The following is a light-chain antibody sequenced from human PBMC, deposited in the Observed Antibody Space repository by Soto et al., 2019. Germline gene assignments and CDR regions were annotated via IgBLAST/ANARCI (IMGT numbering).Light chain of an antibody. CDR2: GAA. CDR3: QHYNDWPLT. J-gene: IGKJ4*01. V-gene: IGKV3-15*01. CDR1: QSVSSSY. Sequence: EIVLTQSPGTLSLSPGERATLSCRASQSVSSSYLAWYQQKPGQAPRLLIYGAATRATGIPARFSGSGSGTEFTLTISSLQSEDFAVYYCQHYNDWPLTFGGGTKV.